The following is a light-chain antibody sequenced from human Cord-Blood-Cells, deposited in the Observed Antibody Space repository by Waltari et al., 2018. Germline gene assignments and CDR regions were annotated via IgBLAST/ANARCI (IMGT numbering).Light chain of an antibody. CDR3: YSAADNNWV. V-gene: IGLV3-27*01. Sequence: SYELTQPSSVSVSPGQTARITCSGDVLAKKYARWFQQKPGQAPVLVIYKDSERPSGIPERFSGSSSGTTVTLTISGAQVEDEADHYCYSAADNNWVFGGGTKLTVL. J-gene: IGLJ3*02. CDR1: VLAKKY. CDR2: KDS.